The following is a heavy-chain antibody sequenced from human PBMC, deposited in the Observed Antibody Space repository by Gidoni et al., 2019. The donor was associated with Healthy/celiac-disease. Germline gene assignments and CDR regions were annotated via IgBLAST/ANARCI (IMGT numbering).Heavy chain of an antibody. CDR1: GRTFSSYS. V-gene: IGHV1-69*01. Sequence: QVQRVQSGAGVKTPGSSVKVSCKASGRTFSSYSLIWVRQAPGQGLEWMGGCIPIFGTANYAQKFQGRVTMTADEATSTAYMELSSLRSEYTAGYYGARDNSGYDFDGTYYYYGMDVWGQGTTVTVSS. J-gene: IGHJ6*02. D-gene: IGHD5-12*01. CDR3: ARDNSGYDFDGTYYYYGMDV. CDR2: CIPIFGTA.